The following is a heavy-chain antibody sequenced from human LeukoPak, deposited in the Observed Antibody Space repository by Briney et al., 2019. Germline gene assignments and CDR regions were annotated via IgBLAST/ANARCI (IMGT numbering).Heavy chain of an antibody. Sequence: QPGGSLRLSCTVSGFTVSSNCMSWVRQAPGKGLEWVSFIYSGDTHYSDSVKARFTISRDHSKNTLYLQMNSLRAEDTAVYYCARRAGAYSHPYDYWGQGTLVTVSS. J-gene: IGHJ4*02. D-gene: IGHD4/OR15-4a*01. CDR2: IYSGDT. CDR1: GFTVSSNC. CDR3: ARRAGAYSHPYDY. V-gene: IGHV3-53*01.